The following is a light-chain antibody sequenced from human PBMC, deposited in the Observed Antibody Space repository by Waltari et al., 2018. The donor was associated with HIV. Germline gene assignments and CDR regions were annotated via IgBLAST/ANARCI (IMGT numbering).Light chain of an antibody. V-gene: IGLV2-11*01. Sequence: QSALTQPRSLSGSPGPPVTIPCTGTSSAAGGSNYVSWYQQHPGKAPKLIIYDVSKRPSGVTDRFSGSKSGNTASLTISGLQAEDEADYYCCSYAGSYRGVFGGGTKLTVL. CDR1: SSAAGGSNY. J-gene: IGLJ2*01. CDR3: CSYAGSYRGV. CDR2: DVS.